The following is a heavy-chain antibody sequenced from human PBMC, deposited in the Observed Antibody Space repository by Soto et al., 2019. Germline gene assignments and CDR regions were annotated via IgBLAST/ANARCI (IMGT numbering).Heavy chain of an antibody. CDR3: AKYDSGGANFDF. J-gene: IGHJ4*02. D-gene: IGHD3-10*01. CDR1: GFTFSNYF. CDR2: ISDNT. V-gene: IGHV3-23*01. Sequence: GGSLRLSCAASGFTFSNYFMAWVRQTPGEGLEWVATISDNTYYADSVKGRFTISRDNSKNTLDLQMSSLRAEDTAVYYCAKYDSGGANFDFWGQGTLVTVSS.